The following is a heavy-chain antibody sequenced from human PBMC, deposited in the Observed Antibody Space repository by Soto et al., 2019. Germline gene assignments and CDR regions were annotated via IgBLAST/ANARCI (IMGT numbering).Heavy chain of an antibody. CDR1: GFTFSSYA. V-gene: IGHV3-23*01. J-gene: IGHJ6*02. D-gene: IGHD3-10*01. Sequence: EVQLLESGGGLVQPGGSLRLSCAASGFTFSSYAMSWVRQAPGKGLEWVSAISGSGGSTYYADSVKGRFTISRDNSKNTLYLQMNSLRAEDTAVYYCAKDLRSGPLNYYYGMDVWGQGTTVTVSS. CDR3: AKDLRSGPLNYYYGMDV. CDR2: ISGSGGST.